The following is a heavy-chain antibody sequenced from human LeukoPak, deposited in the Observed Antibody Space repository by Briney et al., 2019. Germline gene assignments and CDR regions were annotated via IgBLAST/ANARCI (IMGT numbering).Heavy chain of an antibody. V-gene: IGHV3-11*01. Sequence: PGGSLRLSCAASGFTFGDYYMTWIRQAPGKGLECVSYIGHSGSTIYYTDSVKGRFTISRDNAKNTLYLQMNSLRAEDTAVYYCAKLSVWSSWHFDYWGQGTLVTVSS. D-gene: IGHD3-10*01. CDR1: GFTFGDYY. CDR3: AKLSVWSSWHFDY. CDR2: IGHSGSTI. J-gene: IGHJ4*02.